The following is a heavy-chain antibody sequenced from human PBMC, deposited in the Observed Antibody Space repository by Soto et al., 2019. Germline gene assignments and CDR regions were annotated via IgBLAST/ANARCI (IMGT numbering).Heavy chain of an antibody. J-gene: IGHJ4*02. CDR3: ASSSTAYSSSSDY. Sequence: PVESLKISCKGSGYSFTSYWIRWVRQMPGKGLEWMGRIDPSDSYTNYRPSFHGHVTISADKSISTAYLQWSSLKASDTAMYYCASSSTAYSSSSDYWGQGTLVTVSS. V-gene: IGHV5-10-1*01. CDR1: GYSFTSYW. D-gene: IGHD6-6*01. CDR2: IDPSDSYT.